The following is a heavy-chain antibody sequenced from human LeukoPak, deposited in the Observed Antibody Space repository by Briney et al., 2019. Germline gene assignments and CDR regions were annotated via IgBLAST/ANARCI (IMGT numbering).Heavy chain of an antibody. D-gene: IGHD3-9*01. CDR2: IYSGGST. Sequence: GGSLRLSCAASGFTFSSYAMSWVRQAPGKGLEWVSVIYSGGSTYYADSVKGRFTISRHNSKNTLYLQMNSLRAEDTAVYYCARGYFDPFDYWGQGTLVTVSS. CDR1: GFTFSSYA. CDR3: ARGYFDPFDY. V-gene: IGHV3-53*04. J-gene: IGHJ4*02.